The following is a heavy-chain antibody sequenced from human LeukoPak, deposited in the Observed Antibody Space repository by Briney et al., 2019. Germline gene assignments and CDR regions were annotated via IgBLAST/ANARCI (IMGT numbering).Heavy chain of an antibody. CDR2: ISHNGDAT. CDR3: ATENSGSYYGYFDS. CDR1: GFTFSNYG. Sequence: YPGGSLRLSCAASGFTFSNYGMQWVRQPPGKGLEWVAVISHNGDATFYADSVKGRFTISRDNSKNTLYLQMNSLRADDTAVYYCATENSGSYYGYFDSWGQGTLVTVSS. J-gene: IGHJ4*03. V-gene: IGHV3-33*05. D-gene: IGHD1-26*01.